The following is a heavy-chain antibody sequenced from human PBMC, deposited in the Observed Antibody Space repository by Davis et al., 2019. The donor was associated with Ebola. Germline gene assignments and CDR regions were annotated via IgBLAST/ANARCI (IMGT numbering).Heavy chain of an antibody. Sequence: MPSQTLSPTCPVYGGSFSGYYWSWIRQPPGKGLEWVGEINPIGSTNYNPSLKSRSPISVDTSKNQFSLKLSSVTAADTAVYYCARGYSYGSRIFDYWGQGTLVTVSS. D-gene: IGHD5-18*01. CDR3: ARGYSYGSRIFDY. CDR2: INPIGST. CDR1: GGSFSGYY. J-gene: IGHJ4*02. V-gene: IGHV4-34*01.